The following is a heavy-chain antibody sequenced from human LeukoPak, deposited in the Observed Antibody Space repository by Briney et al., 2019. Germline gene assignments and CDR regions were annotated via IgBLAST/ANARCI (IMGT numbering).Heavy chain of an antibody. CDR2: IYSGGST. J-gene: IGHJ5*02. V-gene: IGHV3-53*01. CDR3: ARANWNDGFWFDP. Sequence: GGSLRLSCAASGFTVCSNYMSWVRQAPGKGLEWVSVIYSGGSTYYADSVKGRFTISRDNSKNTLYLQMNSLRAEDTAVYYCARANWNDGFWFDPWGQGTLVTVSS. D-gene: IGHD1-1*01. CDR1: GFTVCSNY.